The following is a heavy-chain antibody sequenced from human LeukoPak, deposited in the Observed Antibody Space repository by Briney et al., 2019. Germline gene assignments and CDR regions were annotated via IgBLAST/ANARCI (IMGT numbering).Heavy chain of an antibody. Sequence: GGSLRLSCAASGFTFSSYPMSWVRQAPGKGLEWVSGIFNSGATTYYAASVKGRFTISRDNSKNTLYLQMSSLRAEDTAVYYCAKEVGRYFDQWGQGTLVTVSS. J-gene: IGHJ4*02. CDR3: AKEVGRYFDQ. CDR2: IFNSGATT. D-gene: IGHD1-26*01. CDR1: GFTFSSYP. V-gene: IGHV3-23*01.